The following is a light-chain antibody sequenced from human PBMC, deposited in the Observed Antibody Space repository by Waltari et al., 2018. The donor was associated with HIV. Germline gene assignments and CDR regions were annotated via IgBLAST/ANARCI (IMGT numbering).Light chain of an antibody. V-gene: IGLV2-14*01. CDR2: EVT. J-gene: IGLJ3*02. Sequence: QSALPQPASVSGSPGQSITISCTGTSSDINYENYVSWYQHHPGKAPKVIISEVTNRPAGVSSRFSGARAGNTATLPISGLQAEDEADYFCTSYVSSASPEFGGWTRLTVL. CDR1: SSDINYENY. CDR3: TSYVSSASPE.